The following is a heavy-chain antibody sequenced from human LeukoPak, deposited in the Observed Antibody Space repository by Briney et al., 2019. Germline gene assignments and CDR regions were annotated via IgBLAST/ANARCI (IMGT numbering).Heavy chain of an antibody. CDR2: INEDGNEK. J-gene: IGHJ6*03. V-gene: IGHV3-7*03. CDR1: GFTFNNYW. CDR3: ARGSSRWYYYYYMDV. Sequence: GGSLRLSCAASGFTFNNYWMSWVRQSPGKGLEWVANINEDGNEKYYLDSVKGRFTISRDNAKNSLYLQMNSLRAEDTALYYCARGSSRWYYYYYMDVWGKGTTVTVSS. D-gene: IGHD3-16*02.